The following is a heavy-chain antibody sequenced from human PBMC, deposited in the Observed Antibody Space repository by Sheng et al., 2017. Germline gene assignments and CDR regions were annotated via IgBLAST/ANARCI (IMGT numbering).Heavy chain of an antibody. CDR1: DSALSATG. J-gene: IGHJ3*02. V-gene: IGHV5-51*01. CDR2: SILVTLIP. Sequence: EVQLVQSGAEVKKTGGGLSRSPVRVLDSALSATGSPGCARCPGKAWSGWGSSILVTLIPDTARPFQGQVTISADKSISTAYLQWSSLKASDTAMYYCARRPSWEGKGAFDIWGQGTMVTVSS. CDR3: ARRPSWEGKGAFDI. D-gene: IGHD1-26*01.